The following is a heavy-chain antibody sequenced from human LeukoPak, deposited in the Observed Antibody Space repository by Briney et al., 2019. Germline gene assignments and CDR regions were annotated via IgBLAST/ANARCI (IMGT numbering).Heavy chain of an antibody. D-gene: IGHD3-9*01. J-gene: IGHJ4*02. CDR2: IIPIFGTA. V-gene: IGHV1-69*06. Sequence: SVKVSCKASGGTFSSYAISWVRQAPGQGLEWVGGIIPIFGTANYAQKFQGRVTITADKSTSTAYMELSSLRSEDTAVYYCARVDRLVPFNDPFDYWGQGTLVTVSS. CDR1: GGTFSSYA. CDR3: ARVDRLVPFNDPFDY.